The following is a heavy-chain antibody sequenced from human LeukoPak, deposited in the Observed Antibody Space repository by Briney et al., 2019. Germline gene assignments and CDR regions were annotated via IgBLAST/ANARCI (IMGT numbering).Heavy chain of an antibody. D-gene: IGHD4-17*01. CDR2: IYSGGST. V-gene: IGHV3-66*02. Sequence: GGSLRLSCAASGFTVSSNYMSWVRQAPGKGLEWVSVIYSGGSTYYADSVKGRFTISRDNSKNTLYLQMNSLRAEDTAVYYCARGVDGDSRFGFDPWGQGTLVTVSS. J-gene: IGHJ5*02. CDR3: ARGVDGDSRFGFDP. CDR1: GFTVSSNY.